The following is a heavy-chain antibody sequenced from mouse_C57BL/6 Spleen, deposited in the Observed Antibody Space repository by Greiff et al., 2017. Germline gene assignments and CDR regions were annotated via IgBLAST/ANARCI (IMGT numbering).Heavy chain of an antibody. J-gene: IGHJ4*01. D-gene: IGHD1-1*01. V-gene: IGHV1-64*01. CDR1: GYTFTSYW. Sequence: QVQLQQPGAELVKPGASVKLSCKASGYTFTSYWMHWVTQRPGQGLEWIGMIHPNSGSTNYNEKFKSKATLTVDKSSSTAYMQLSSLTSEDSAVYYCARDTTVVEAMDYWGQGASVTVSS. CDR3: ARDTTVVEAMDY. CDR2: IHPNSGST.